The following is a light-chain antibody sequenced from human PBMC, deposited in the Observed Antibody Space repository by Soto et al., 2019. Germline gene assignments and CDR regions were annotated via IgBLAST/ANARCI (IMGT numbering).Light chain of an antibody. J-gene: IGKJ1*01. CDR1: QSINTW. V-gene: IGKV1-5*03. Sequence: DIQMTQSPSTLSASVGDRVTITCRASQSINTWLAWYQQKPGEAPKLLIYDGSTLARGVPSRFSGSGSGTEFTLTISSLQPDDFATFYCQQYSTYSRTFGQGTKVDVK. CDR3: QQYSTYSRT. CDR2: DGS.